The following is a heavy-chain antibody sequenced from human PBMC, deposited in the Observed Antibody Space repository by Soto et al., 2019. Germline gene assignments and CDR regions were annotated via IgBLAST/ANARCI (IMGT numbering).Heavy chain of an antibody. J-gene: IGHJ6*02. CDR2: IIPIFGTA. CDR3: AIVEMATTAYYYYGMDV. D-gene: IGHD5-12*01. V-gene: IGHV1-69*01. CDR1: GGTFSSYA. Sequence: QVQLVQSGAEVQKPGSSVKVSCKASGGTFSSYAISWVRQAPGQGLEWMGGIIPIFGTANYAQKFQGRVTITADESTSTAYMELSSLSAEDTAVYYCAIVEMATTAYYYYGMDVWGQGTTVTVSS.